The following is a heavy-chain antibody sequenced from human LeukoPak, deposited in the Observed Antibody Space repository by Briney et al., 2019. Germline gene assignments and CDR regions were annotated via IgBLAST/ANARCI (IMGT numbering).Heavy chain of an antibody. CDR2: ISGDGGST. D-gene: IGHD2-2*01. V-gene: IGHV3-43*02. J-gene: IGHJ5*02. CDR3: ARDLVVPAAIFVGWFDL. CDR1: GFTFDDYA. Sequence: GGSLRLSCAASGFTFDDYAMHWVRHAPGKGLEGVSLISGDGGSTYYADSVKGRFTISRDNAKNSLYLQMNSLRAEDTAVYYCARDLVVPAAIFVGWFDLWGQGTLVTVSS.